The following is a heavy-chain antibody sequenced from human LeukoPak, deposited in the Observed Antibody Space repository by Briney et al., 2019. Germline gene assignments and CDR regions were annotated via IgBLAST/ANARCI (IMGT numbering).Heavy chain of an antibody. J-gene: IGHJ4*02. CDR3: ARVSDISVAAYFDY. CDR1: GFTFSSYA. CDR2: ISGSGGST. D-gene: IGHD6-19*01. V-gene: IGHV3-23*01. Sequence: GGSLRLSCAASGFTFSSYAMSWVRQAPGKGLEWVSAISGSGGSTYYADSVKGRFTISRDNAKNSLYLQMNSLRAEDTALYYCARVSDISVAAYFDYWGQGTLVTVSS.